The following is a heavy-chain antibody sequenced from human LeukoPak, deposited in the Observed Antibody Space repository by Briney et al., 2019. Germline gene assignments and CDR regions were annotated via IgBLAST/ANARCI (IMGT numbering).Heavy chain of an antibody. D-gene: IGHD4-11*01. Sequence: RGSLRLSCAASGFTFSSYAMHWVRQAPGKGLEWVAVISYDGSNKYYADSVKGRFTISRDNSKNTLYLQMNSLRAEDTAVYYCAREGYSNYYFDYWGQGTLVTVSS. J-gene: IGHJ4*02. V-gene: IGHV3-30-3*01. CDR3: AREGYSNYYFDY. CDR1: GFTFSSYA. CDR2: ISYDGSNK.